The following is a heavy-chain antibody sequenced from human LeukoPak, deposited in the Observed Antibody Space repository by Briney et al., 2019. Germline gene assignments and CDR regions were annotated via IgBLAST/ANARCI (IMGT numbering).Heavy chain of an antibody. CDR3: ATYAQGDAFDI. J-gene: IGHJ3*02. V-gene: IGHV1-69*06. CDR2: IIPIFGTA. CDR1: GGTFSSYA. Sequence: SVKVSCKASGGTFSSYAISWVRQAPGQGLEWMGGIIPIFGTANYAQKFQGRVTITADKSTSTAYMELSSLRSEDTAVYYCATYAQGDAFDIWGQGAMVTVSS. D-gene: IGHD3-16*01.